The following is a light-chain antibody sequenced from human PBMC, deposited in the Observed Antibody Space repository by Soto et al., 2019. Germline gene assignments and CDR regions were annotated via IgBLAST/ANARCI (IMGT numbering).Light chain of an antibody. CDR2: DAS. J-gene: IGKJ3*01. CDR3: QQRSNWPLT. V-gene: IGKV3-11*01. CDR1: QSIRNY. Sequence: EIVLTQSPATLSLSPGERATLSCRSSQSIRNYLAWYQQKPGQTPRLLIYDASNRAADIPARFSGNWSGTDCNLTISSLEPEDVSVYFCQQRSNWPLTFGPGTKVDIK.